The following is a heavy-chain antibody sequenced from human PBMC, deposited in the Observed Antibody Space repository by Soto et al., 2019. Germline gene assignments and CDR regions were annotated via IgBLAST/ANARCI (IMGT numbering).Heavy chain of an antibody. V-gene: IGHV4-59*01. CDR2: VYYTGST. CDR1: GGSISGSY. CDR3: ARSVAVPGAHIDY. J-gene: IGHJ4*02. Sequence: QVQLQESGPGLVKPSETLSLTCSFSGGSISGSYWSCIRQSPGNGLEWLGYVYYTGSTNYSPSLRSRVSISVDTSKNEFSLRLSSVTAADTAVYFCARSVAVPGAHIDYWGQGTQVTVSS. D-gene: IGHD6-19*01.